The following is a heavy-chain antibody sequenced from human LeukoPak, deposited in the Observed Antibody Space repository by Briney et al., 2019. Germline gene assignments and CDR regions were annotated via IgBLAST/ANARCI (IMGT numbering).Heavy chain of an antibody. V-gene: IGHV7-4-1*02. J-gene: IGHJ4*02. CDR3: TRDQRQISFDY. CDR1: GYTFTGYY. D-gene: IGHD3-3*01. Sequence: ASVKVSCKTSGYTFTGYYMHWVRLAPGQGLEWMGWIDTNTGNPTYAQGFTGRFVFSLDTSVSTAYLQISSLEAEDTAFYYCTRDQRQISFDYWGQGTLVTVSS. CDR2: IDTNTGNP.